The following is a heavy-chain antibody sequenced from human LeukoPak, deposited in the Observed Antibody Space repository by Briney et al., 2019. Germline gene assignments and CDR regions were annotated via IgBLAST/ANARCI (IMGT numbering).Heavy chain of an antibody. D-gene: IGHD6-13*01. CDR3: ARAPGIAAAGTHFDF. CDR2: IYYSGSA. V-gene: IGHV4-59*01. J-gene: IGHJ4*02. Sequence: SETLSLTCTVSGGSLSSYYWSWIRQPPGKGLEWIGYIYYSGSAKYNPSLKSRVTISVDTSKHQFSLKLSSVTAGDTAVYYCARAPGIAAAGTHFDFWGQGTLVTVSS. CDR1: GGSLSSYY.